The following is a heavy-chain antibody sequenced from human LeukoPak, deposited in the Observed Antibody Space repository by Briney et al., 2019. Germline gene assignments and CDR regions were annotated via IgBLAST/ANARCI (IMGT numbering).Heavy chain of an antibody. CDR3: ASLGGTNYYYYYYMDV. V-gene: IGHV4-34*01. D-gene: IGHD3-16*01. CDR1: GGSFSGYY. CDR2: INHSGST. Sequence: SETLSLTCAVYGGSFSGYYWSWIRQPPGKGLEWIGEINHSGSTNYNPSLKSRVTISVDTSKNQFSLKLSSVTAADTAVYYCASLGGTNYYYYYYMDVWGKGTTVTVSS. J-gene: IGHJ6*03.